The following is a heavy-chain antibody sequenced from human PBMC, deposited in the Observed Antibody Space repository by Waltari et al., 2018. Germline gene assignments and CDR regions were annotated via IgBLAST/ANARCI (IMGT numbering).Heavy chain of an antibody. CDR3: ARGPYYDYVWGSYRNGAPFDY. CDR1: GYTFTSYD. Sequence: QVQLVQSGAEVKKPGASVQVSCKASGYTFTSYDINWVRQATGQGLEWMGWMNPNSGNTGYAQKFQGRVTMTRNTSISTAYMELSSLRSEDTAGYYCARGPYYDYVWGSYRNGAPFDYWGQGTLVTVSS. CDR2: MNPNSGNT. J-gene: IGHJ4*02. D-gene: IGHD3-16*02. V-gene: IGHV1-8*01.